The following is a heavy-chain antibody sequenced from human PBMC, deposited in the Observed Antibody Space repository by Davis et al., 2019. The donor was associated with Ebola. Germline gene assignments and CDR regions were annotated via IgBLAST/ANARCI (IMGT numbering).Heavy chain of an antibody. V-gene: IGHV1-69*13. D-gene: IGHD3-10*01. J-gene: IGHJ6*03. CDR3: ARGPQSYGSGSYYNEAGGYYYYMDV. Sequence: SVKVSCKASGGTFSSYAISWVRQAPGQGLEWMGGIIPIFGTANYAQKFQGRVTITADESTSTAYMELSSLRSEDTAVYYCARGPQSYGSGSYYNEAGGYYYYMDVWGKGTTVTVSS. CDR1: GGTFSSYA. CDR2: IIPIFGTA.